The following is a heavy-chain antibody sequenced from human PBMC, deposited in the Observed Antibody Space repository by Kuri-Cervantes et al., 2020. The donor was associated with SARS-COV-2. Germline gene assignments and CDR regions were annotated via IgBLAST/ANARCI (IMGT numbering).Heavy chain of an antibody. D-gene: IGHD3-10*01. J-gene: IGHJ5*02. CDR3: ARENIYYGSGSPTYFFDP. CDR2: ISYEGKIQ. Sequence: GESLKISCAASAFTFSNYGMQWVRQAPGRGLEWVAVISYEGKIQRYADSVKGRFTISRDNAKNSLYLQMNSLRAEDTAVYYCARENIYYGSGSPTYFFDPWGQGTLVTVSS. CDR1: AFTFSNYG. V-gene: IGHV3-30*03.